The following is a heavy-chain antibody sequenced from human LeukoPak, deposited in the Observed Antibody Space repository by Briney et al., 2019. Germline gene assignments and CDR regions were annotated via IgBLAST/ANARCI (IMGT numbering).Heavy chain of an antibody. CDR1: GGSIRSSSNYY. Sequence: SETLSLTCTVSGGSIRSSSNYYWGWIRQPPGKELECIWSIYYSGSTFYNPSLKSRVTISVDTSKNQFSLKLSSVTAADTAVYYCARLRRDGSVYYDYWGQGTLVTVSS. CDR2: IYYSGST. CDR3: ARLRRDGSVYYDY. D-gene: IGHD5-24*01. V-gene: IGHV4-39*07. J-gene: IGHJ4*02.